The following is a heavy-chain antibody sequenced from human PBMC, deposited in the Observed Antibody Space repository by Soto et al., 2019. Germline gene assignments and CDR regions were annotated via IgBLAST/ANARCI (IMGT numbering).Heavy chain of an antibody. D-gene: IGHD2-2*01. V-gene: IGHV3-30-3*01. CDR1: GFTFSSYA. J-gene: IGHJ5*02. CDR3: ARDIVVVPAAIGAGNWFDP. CDR2: ISYDGSNK. Sequence: LRLSCAASGFTFSSYAMHWVRQAPGKGLEWVAVISYDGSNKYYADSVKGRFTISRDNSKNTLYLQMNSLRAEDTAVYYCARDIVVVPAAIGAGNWFDPWGQGTLVTVSS.